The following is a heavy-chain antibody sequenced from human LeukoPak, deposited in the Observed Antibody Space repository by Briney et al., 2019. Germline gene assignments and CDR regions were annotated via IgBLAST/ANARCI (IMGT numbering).Heavy chain of an antibody. J-gene: IGHJ5*02. Sequence: SVKVSCKASGGTFSSYAISWVRQAPGQGLEWMGRIIPIFGTANYAQKFQGRVTITTDESTSTAYMELSSLRSEDTAVYYCATVSGSYYWFDPWGQGILVTVSS. CDR1: GGTFSSYA. V-gene: IGHV1-69*05. D-gene: IGHD1-26*01. CDR3: ATVSGSYYWFDP. CDR2: IIPIFGTA.